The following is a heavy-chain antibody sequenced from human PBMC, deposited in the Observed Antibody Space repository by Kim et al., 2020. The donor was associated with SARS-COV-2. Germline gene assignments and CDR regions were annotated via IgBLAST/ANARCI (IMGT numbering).Heavy chain of an antibody. Sequence: SPSLKSRITITKDTSKNQVVLTMTSMDPVDTATYYCAHRSSGWLRYYFDYWGQGTLVTVSS. D-gene: IGHD6-19*01. V-gene: IGHV2-5*01. J-gene: IGHJ4*02. CDR3: AHRSSGWLRYYFDY.